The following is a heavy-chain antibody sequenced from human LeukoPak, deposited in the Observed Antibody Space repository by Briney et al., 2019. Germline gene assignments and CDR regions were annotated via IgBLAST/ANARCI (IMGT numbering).Heavy chain of an antibody. V-gene: IGHV3-21*01. CDR2: ISSSSSYI. CDR1: GFTFSSYS. J-gene: IGHJ3*02. Sequence: PGGSLRLSCAASGFTFSSYSMNWVRQAPGKGLEWVSSISSSSSYIYYADSVKGRFTISRDNAKNSLYLQMNSLRAEDTAVYYCARAYRSGENDAFDIWGQGTMVTVSS. CDR3: ARAYRSGENDAFDI. D-gene: IGHD2-15*01.